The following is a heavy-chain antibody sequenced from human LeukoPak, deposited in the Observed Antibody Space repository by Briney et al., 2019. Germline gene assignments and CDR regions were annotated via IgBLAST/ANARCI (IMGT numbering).Heavy chain of an antibody. CDR1: GGSISSYY. CDR3: ARINWNYFDY. CDR2: IYYSGNT. J-gene: IGHJ4*02. D-gene: IGHD3-3*01. V-gene: IGHV4-59*08. Sequence: SETLSLTCTVSGGSISSYYWSWVRQPPGEGLEWIGYIYYSGNTNYNPSLKSRLTMSAHRSRNQFSLNLNSVTAADRAVDYCARINWNYFDYWGQGILVTVAS.